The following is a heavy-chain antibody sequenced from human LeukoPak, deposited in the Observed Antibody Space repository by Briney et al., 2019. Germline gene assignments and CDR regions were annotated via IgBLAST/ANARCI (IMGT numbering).Heavy chain of an antibody. V-gene: IGHV3-30*04. D-gene: IGHD3-10*01. CDR2: ISYDGSNK. Sequence: PGGSPRLSCAASGFTFSSYAMHWVRQAPGKGLEWVAVISYDGSNKYYADSVKGRFTISRDNSKNTLYLQMNSLRAEDTAVYYCAKGASYDYWGQGTLVTVSS. J-gene: IGHJ4*02. CDR1: GFTFSSYA. CDR3: AKGASYDY.